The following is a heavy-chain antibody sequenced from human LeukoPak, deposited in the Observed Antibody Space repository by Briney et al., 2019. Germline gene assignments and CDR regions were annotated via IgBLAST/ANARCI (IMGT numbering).Heavy chain of an antibody. V-gene: IGHV4-39*07. CDR3: ARDRNVGYYYYMDV. D-gene: IGHD1-1*01. CDR1: GGSISSSTYY. Sequence: SSETLSLTCTVSGGSISSSTYYWGWIRQAPGKGLEWIGSIYYSGSTYYNPSLKSRVTISVDTSKNQFSLKLSSVTAADTAVYYCARDRNVGYYYYMDVWGKGTTVTISS. J-gene: IGHJ6*03. CDR2: IYYSGST.